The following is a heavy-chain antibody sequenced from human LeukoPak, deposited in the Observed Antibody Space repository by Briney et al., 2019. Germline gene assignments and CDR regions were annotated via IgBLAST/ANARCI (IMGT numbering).Heavy chain of an antibody. J-gene: IGHJ5*02. CDR2: IGHSGTT. Sequence: SETLSLTCAVSGYSISSGHYWGWIRQPPGKGLEWIGSIGHSGTTYYNPSLKSRVSISVDMSKNQFSLNLSSVTAADAAVYYCARSSEWELLGERFDPWGQGTLVTVSS. D-gene: IGHD1-26*01. V-gene: IGHV4-38-2*01. CDR3: ARSSEWELLGERFDP. CDR1: GYSISSGHY.